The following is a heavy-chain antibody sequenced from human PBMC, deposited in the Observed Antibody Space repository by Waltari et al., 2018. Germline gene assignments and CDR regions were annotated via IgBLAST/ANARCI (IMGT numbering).Heavy chain of an antibody. J-gene: IGHJ4*02. CDR3: AKDHLLNQWVFDY. D-gene: IGHD1-26*01. CDR1: GYPYSHYG. Sequence: QVQLVASGGGMVQPGRSLRLTCPTTGYPYSHYGMHCVRTAPGKGLEWVAVISYDGSNKYYADSVKGRFTISRDNSKNTLYLQMNSLRAEDTAVYYCAKDHLLNQWVFDYWGQGTLVTVSS. CDR2: ISYDGSNK. V-gene: IGHV3-30*18.